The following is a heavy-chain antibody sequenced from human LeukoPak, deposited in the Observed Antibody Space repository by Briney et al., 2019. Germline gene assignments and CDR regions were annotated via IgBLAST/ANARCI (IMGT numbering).Heavy chain of an antibody. CDR1: GGTFSSYA. Sequence: ASVKVSCKASGGTFSSYAISWVRQAPGQGLEWMGGIIPIFGTANYAQKFQGRVTITSDKSTSTAYMELSSRRSEDTAVYYWARGAYCGGDCYHPNNWFDPWGQGTLVTVSS. D-gene: IGHD2-21*02. V-gene: IGHV1-69*06. J-gene: IGHJ5*02. CDR3: ARGAYCGGDCYHPNNWFDP. CDR2: IIPIFGTA.